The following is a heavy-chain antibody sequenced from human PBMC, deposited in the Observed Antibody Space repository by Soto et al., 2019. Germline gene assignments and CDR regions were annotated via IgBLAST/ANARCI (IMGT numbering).Heavy chain of an antibody. Sequence: SETLSLTCAVSGYSISSGYYWGCIRQPPGKGLEWIGSIYHSGSTYYNPSLKSRVTISVDTSKNQFSLKLSSVTAADTAVYYCARDYYYGSGSDYWGQGTLVTVSS. J-gene: IGHJ4*02. CDR1: GYSISSGYY. D-gene: IGHD3-10*01. CDR3: ARDYYYGSGSDY. CDR2: IYHSGST. V-gene: IGHV4-38-2*02.